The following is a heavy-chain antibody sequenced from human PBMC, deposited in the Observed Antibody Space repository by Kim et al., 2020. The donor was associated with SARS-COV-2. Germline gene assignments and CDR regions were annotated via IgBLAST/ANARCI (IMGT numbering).Heavy chain of an antibody. CDR2: IKQDGSEK. CDR3: AREATAAEIYAGMDV. V-gene: IGHV3-7*01. CDR1: GFTFSSYW. Sequence: GGSLRLSCAASGFTFSSYWMSWVRQAPGKGLEWVANIKQDGSEKYYVDSVKGRFTISRDNAKNSLYLQMNSLRAEDTAVYYCAREATAAEIYAGMDVWGQGTTVTVSS. D-gene: IGHD6-13*01. J-gene: IGHJ6*02.